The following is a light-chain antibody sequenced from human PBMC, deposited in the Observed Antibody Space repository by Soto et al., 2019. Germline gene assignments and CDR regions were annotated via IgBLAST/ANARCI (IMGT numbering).Light chain of an antibody. CDR3: FSYAGDSVYV. Sequence: QSVLTQPAPVSGSLGQSITISCTGTTRDIACCNYISWYQQLPGKAPKLMIYQVTIRPSGISNRFSGSKSGNTASLTISGLQAEDEADYYCFSYAGDSVYVFGTGTKVTVL. CDR1: TRDIACCNY. V-gene: IGLV2-14*01. CDR2: QVT. J-gene: IGLJ1*01.